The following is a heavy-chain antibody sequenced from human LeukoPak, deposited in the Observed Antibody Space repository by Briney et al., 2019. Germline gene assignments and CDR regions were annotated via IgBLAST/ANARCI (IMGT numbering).Heavy chain of an antibody. J-gene: IGHJ4*02. V-gene: IGHV1-18*01. CDR1: GYTLTELS. Sequence: ASVKVSCMVSGYTLTELSMHWVRQAPGQGLEWMGWISAYNGNTNYAQKLQGRVTMTTDTSTSTAYMELRSLRSDDTAVYYCARDLAAAGIHNFDYWGQGTLVTVSS. D-gene: IGHD6-13*01. CDR3: ARDLAAAGIHNFDY. CDR2: ISAYNGNT.